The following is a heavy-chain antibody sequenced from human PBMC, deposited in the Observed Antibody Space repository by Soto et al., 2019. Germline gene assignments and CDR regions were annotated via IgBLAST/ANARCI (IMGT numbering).Heavy chain of an antibody. CDR3: TTDGRLSVAGTILYYYYGMDV. J-gene: IGHJ6*02. D-gene: IGHD6-19*01. CDR2: IKSKTDGGTT. Sequence: GGSLRLSCAASGFTFSNAWMSWVRQAPGKGLEWVGRIKSKTDGGTTDYAAPVKGRFTISRDDSKNTLYLQMNSLKTEDTAVYYCTTDGRLSVAGTILYYYYGMDVWGQGTTVTVSS. CDR1: GFTFSNAW. V-gene: IGHV3-15*01.